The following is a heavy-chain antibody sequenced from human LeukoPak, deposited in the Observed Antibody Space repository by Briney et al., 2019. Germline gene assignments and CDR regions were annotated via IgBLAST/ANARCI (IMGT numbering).Heavy chain of an antibody. Sequence: SETLSLTCAVCGSFSGYYWSWIRQPPGKGLEWIGEINHSGSTNYNPSLKSRVTISVDTSKNQFSLKLSSVTAADTAVYYCARSAIAARWFDPWGQGTLVTVSS. CDR3: ARSAIAARWFDP. J-gene: IGHJ5*02. CDR1: GSFSGYY. CDR2: INHSGST. V-gene: IGHV4-34*01. D-gene: IGHD6-6*01.